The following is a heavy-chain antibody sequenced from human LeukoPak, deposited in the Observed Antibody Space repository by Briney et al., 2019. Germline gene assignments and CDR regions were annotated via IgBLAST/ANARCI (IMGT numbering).Heavy chain of an antibody. CDR3: ARAVTGAGLDL. J-gene: IGHJ5*02. V-gene: IGHV4-39*07. CDR2: VHFDGRT. CDR1: GGPISGSMT. D-gene: IGHD6-19*01. Sequence: SETLSLTCTVSGGPISGSMTWGWVRQPPGKGREWIGNVHFDGRTASNPSLRSRVTLSLDTSTNQFSLKVNSVTATDTALYYCARAVTGAGLDLWGQGLLVTVSS.